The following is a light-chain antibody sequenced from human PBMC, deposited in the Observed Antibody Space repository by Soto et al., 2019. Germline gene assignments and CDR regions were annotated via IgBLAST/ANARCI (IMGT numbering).Light chain of an antibody. CDR2: KAS. Sequence: IQMTQFPSTLSASVGDRVTITCRASQSISSWLAWYQQKPGKVPKLLIYKASGLNSGVPSRFSGSGSGTEFTLTISSLQPDDSATYYCLQDINYPWTFGQGTKVDIK. CDR3: LQDINYPWT. V-gene: IGKV1-5*03. J-gene: IGKJ1*01. CDR1: QSISSW.